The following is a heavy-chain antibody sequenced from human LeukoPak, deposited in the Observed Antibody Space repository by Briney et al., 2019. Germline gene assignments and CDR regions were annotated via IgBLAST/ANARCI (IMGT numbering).Heavy chain of an antibody. V-gene: IGHV4/OR15-8*02. Sequence: SETLSLTGGVSGGSISGTSWWSWVRQPPGQGLEWIGEISLTGQTNYNPSLNGRVTMSLDKSSNQLSLNLTSVTAADTATYYCSRESGAFCPFGYWGQGTLVIVSS. CDR1: GGSISGTSW. CDR2: ISLTGQT. D-gene: IGHD1-26*01. CDR3: SRESGAFCPFGY. J-gene: IGHJ4*02.